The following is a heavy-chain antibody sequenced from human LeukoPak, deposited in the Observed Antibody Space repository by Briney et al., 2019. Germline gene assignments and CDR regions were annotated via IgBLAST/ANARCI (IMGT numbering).Heavy chain of an antibody. V-gene: IGHV4-34*01. CDR1: DGSLINYY. J-gene: IGHJ4*02. Sequence: NPSETLSLTCGVYDGSLINYYCHWIRQAPGKGLEWIGEISHGGITKHNPSLKSRVTVSQDTSKRQFSLKMNSMTAADTGVYYCGIFMDVVPGSMSWGLGTLVTVSS. CDR2: ISHGGIT. CDR3: GIFMDVVPGSMS. D-gene: IGHD2-2*01.